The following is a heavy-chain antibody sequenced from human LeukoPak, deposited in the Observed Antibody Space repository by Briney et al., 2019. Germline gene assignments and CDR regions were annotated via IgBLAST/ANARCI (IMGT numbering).Heavy chain of an antibody. CDR2: INHSGST. V-gene: IGHV4-34*01. CDR3: ARGRYYMDV. CDR1: DDSITMYY. J-gene: IGHJ6*03. Sequence: SETLSLTCSVSDDSITMYYWSWIRQPPGKGLEWIGEINHSGSTNYNPSLKSRVTISVDTSKNQFSLKLSSVTAADTAVYYCARGRYYMDVWGKGTTVTVSS.